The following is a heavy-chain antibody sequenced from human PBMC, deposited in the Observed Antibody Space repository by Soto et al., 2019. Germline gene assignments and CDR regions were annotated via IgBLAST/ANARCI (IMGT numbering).Heavy chain of an antibody. CDR1: GFTFSSYS. CDR3: AKATVEYSSSWPFDY. J-gene: IGHJ4*02. CDR2: ICGSGTRR. Sequence: GGSLRLSCAASGFTFSSYSMHWVRQAPAKGLEWVAVICGSGTRRYHADSVKGRFTISRDNSKNTLYLQVNSLRVEDTAIYYCAKATVEYSSSWPFDYWGQGTQVTVSS. V-gene: IGHV3-23*01. D-gene: IGHD6-13*01.